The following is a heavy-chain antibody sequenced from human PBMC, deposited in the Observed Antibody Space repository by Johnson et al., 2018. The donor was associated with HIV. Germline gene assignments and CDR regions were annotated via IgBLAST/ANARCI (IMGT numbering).Heavy chain of an antibody. Sequence: VLLVESGGGLVPPGGSLRLSCAASGFTVSSNYMSWVRQAPGKGLEWVSFIYSGDSTYYADSVKGRFTISRDNSKNTLYLQMNSLRAEDTAVYYCARDNLRAFDIWGQGTMVTVSS. D-gene: IGHD5/OR15-5a*01. CDR2: IYSGDST. J-gene: IGHJ3*02. CDR1: GFTVSSNY. CDR3: ARDNLRAFDI. V-gene: IGHV3-66*01.